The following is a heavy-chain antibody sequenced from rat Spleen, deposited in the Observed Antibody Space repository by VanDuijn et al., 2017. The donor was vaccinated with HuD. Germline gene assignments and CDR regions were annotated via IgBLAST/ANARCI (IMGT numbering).Heavy chain of an antibody. CDR1: GFTFNNYG. V-gene: IGHV5-29*01. D-gene: IGHD1-10*01. J-gene: IGHJ2*01. Sequence: EVQLVESGGGLVQPGRSLKLSCAASGFTFNNYGMAWVRQAPTKGLEWVATFSYDGFTTYYRDSVRGRFTISRDNAKSTLSLQMDSLRSEDTATYYCTTSYNNPEDYWGQGVMVTVSS. CDR3: TTSYNNPEDY. CDR2: FSYDGFTT.